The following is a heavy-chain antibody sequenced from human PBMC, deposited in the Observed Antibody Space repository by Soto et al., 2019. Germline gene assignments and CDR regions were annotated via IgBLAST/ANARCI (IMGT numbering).Heavy chain of an antibody. CDR1: GYTLTELS. V-gene: IGHV1-24*01. CDR3: ATGSGRFYGMDV. D-gene: IGHD3-10*01. J-gene: IGHJ6*02. Sequence: ASVKVSCKVSGYTLTELSMHWVRQAPGKGLEWMGGFDPEDGETIYAQKFQGRVTMTEDTSTETAYMELSSLRSEDTAVYYCATGSGRFYGMDVWGQGTTVTVSS. CDR2: FDPEDGET.